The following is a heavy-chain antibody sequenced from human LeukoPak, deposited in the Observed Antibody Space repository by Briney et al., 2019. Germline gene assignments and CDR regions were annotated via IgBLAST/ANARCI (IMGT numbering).Heavy chain of an antibody. CDR3: ARMATVPGPDDY. CDR2: IFSNDEK. CDR1: GFSLSNARMF. D-gene: IGHD4-11*01. V-gene: IGHV2-26*01. Sequence: SGPVLVKHTETLTLTCTVSGFSLSNARMFVSWIRQPPGKALEWLAHIFSNDEKSYSTSLKSRLTISKNTSKSQVVLTMTNMDPVDTATYYCARMATVPGPDDYWGQGTLVTVSS. J-gene: IGHJ4*02.